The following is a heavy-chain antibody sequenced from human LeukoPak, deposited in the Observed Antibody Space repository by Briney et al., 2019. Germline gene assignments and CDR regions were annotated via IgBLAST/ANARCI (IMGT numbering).Heavy chain of an antibody. CDR3: ARGDGSSWAKEFHF. CDR1: GYTFTRYY. D-gene: IGHD6-13*01. Sequence: GASVTVSYKASGYTFTRYYMHWVRQAPGQGLEWVGRINPYGGNTSYAPKLQGRVTMTRDASTKTLYVDLISLTSEDMAAYYCARGDGSSWAKEFHFWGQRTLVTVSS. J-gene: IGHJ4*02. V-gene: IGHV1-46*01. CDR2: INPYGGNT.